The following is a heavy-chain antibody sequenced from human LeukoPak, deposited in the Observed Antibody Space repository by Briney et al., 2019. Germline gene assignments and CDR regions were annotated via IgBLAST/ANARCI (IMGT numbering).Heavy chain of an antibody. J-gene: IGHJ5*02. Sequence: PSETLSLTCTVSGGSLGTYYWNWIRQPAGKGLEWIGRIFPTGSTSYNPSLESRVTMSADRSRNQFSLKMKSLTAADTAVYYCARLTGPRDKWSDPWGQGILVTVSS. CDR1: GGSLGTYY. V-gene: IGHV4-4*07. CDR2: IFPTGST. CDR3: ARLTGPRDKWSDP. D-gene: IGHD7-27*01.